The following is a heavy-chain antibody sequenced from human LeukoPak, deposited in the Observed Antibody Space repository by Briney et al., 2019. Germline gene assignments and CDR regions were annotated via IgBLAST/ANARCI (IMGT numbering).Heavy chain of an antibody. CDR2: ISGDGATT. D-gene: IGHD6-13*01. V-gene: IGHV3-23*01. CDR3: AKKNLAAAGPNYFDY. CDR1: GFTFSTYS. J-gene: IGHJ4*02. Sequence: PGGSLRLSCAASGFTFSTYSMNWVRQAPGKGLEWVSIISGDGATTDYADSVKGRFTISRDNSRNTLYLQMNSLRVEDTAVYYCAKKNLAAAGPNYFDYWGQGTLVTFSS.